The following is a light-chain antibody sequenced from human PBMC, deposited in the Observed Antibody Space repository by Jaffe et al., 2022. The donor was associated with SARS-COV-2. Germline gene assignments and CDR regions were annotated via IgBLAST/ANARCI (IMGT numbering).Light chain of an antibody. J-gene: IGKJ2*01. CDR3: QQRYGWPPIYV. Sequence: EIVLTQSPVTLSLSPGERATLLCRASQRINNYLAWYQQRPGQAPRLLMYDASIRATGVPARFTGSESGTDFTLTISSLEPEDFAIYYCQQRYGWPPIYVFGQGTKLEIK. CDR1: QRINNY. CDR2: DAS. V-gene: IGKV3-11*01.